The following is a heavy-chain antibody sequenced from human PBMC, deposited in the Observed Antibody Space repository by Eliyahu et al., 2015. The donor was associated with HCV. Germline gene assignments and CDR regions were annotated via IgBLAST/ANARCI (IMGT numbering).Heavy chain of an antibody. CDR1: GFTFSSYG. Sequence: QVQLVESGGGAVRPGRSLRLSCAASGFTFSSYGMDWVRQAPGKGLEWVAVIWHDGSNKYYGDSVKGRFTISRDNSKNTVYLQMNSLRAEDTAVYYCAREAIFGVVNAFDIWGQGTMVTVSS. V-gene: IGHV3-33*01. CDR3: AREAIFGVVNAFDI. J-gene: IGHJ3*02. CDR2: IWHDGSNK. D-gene: IGHD3-3*01.